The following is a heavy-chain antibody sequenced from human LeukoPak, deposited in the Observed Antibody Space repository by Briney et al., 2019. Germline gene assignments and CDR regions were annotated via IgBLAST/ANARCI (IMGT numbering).Heavy chain of an antibody. J-gene: IGHJ5*02. CDR3: AVHLPGDYLDP. CDR2: MNPDSSNT. CDR1: GYTFTIYD. V-gene: IGHV1-8*01. Sequence: ASVKVSCKASGYTFTIYDINWVRQAAGQGLEWMGWMNPDSSNTDFAQKFQGRVTMTRNTSISTAYMELSSLTSEDTAVYYCAVHLPGDYLDPWGQGTLVTVSS. D-gene: IGHD4-17*01.